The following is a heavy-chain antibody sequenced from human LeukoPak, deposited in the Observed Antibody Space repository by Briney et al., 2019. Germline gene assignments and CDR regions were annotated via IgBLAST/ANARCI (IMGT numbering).Heavy chain of an antibody. Sequence: GESLKISCKGSGYSFTSYWIGWVRQMPGKGLEWMGIIYPGDSDTRYSPSFQGQVTISADKSISTACLQWSSLKASDTAMYYCARMLGGGMREPSVAALLNAFDIWGQGTMVTVSS. D-gene: IGHD6-19*01. CDR1: GYSFTSYW. CDR3: ARMLGGGMREPSVAALLNAFDI. CDR2: IYPGDSDT. J-gene: IGHJ3*02. V-gene: IGHV5-51*01.